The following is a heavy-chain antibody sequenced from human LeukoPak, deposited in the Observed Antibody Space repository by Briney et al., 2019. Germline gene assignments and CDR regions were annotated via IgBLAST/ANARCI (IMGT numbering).Heavy chain of an antibody. J-gene: IGHJ1*01. CDR2: IKTDGSEK. V-gene: IGHV3-7*01. Sequence: GGSLRLSCEGSGFTFSNYWMGWVRQAPGKGLQWVANIKTDGSEKYYVDSVKGRFAISRDNAKNSLYLQMNSLRAEDTAVYYCATYSSLNRREFQFWGQGTLLTVSS. CDR3: ATYSSLNRREFQF. D-gene: IGHD3-22*01. CDR1: GFTFSNYW.